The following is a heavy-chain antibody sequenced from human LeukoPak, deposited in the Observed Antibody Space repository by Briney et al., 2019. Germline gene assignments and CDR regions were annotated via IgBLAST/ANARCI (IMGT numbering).Heavy chain of an antibody. J-gene: IGHJ4*02. D-gene: IGHD2-2*01. CDR2: IYPGDSDT. CDR1: GYSFTSYW. V-gene: IGHV5-51*01. Sequence: KVSCKASGYSFTSYWIGWVRQMPGKGLEWMGIIYPGDSDTRYSPSFQGQVTISADKSISTAYLQWSSLKASDTAMYYCARQGDCSSTSCPFDYWGQGTLVTVSS. CDR3: ARQGDCSSTSCPFDY.